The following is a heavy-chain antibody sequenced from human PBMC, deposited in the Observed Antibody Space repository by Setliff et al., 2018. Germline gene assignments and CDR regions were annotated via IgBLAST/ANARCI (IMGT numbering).Heavy chain of an antibody. V-gene: IGHV4-39*07. J-gene: IGHJ3*02. CDR3: ARSGYYSIDAFDI. D-gene: IGHD3-22*01. CDR1: GGSISSRSYY. Sequence: PSETLSLTCTVSGGSISSRSYYWGWIRQPPGKGLEWIGSIYYSGSTNYTPSLKSRVTLSVDTSRNHFSLKLNSVTAADTAVYYCARSGYYSIDAFDIWGQGTMVTVSS. CDR2: IYYSGST.